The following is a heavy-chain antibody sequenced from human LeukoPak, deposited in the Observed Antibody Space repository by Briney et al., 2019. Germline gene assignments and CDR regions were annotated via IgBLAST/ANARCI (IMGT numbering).Heavy chain of an antibody. J-gene: IGHJ4*02. CDR1: GGSFSGYY. Sequence: SETLSLTCAVYGGSFSGYYWSWIRQPPGKGLEWIGEINHSGSTNYNPSLKSRVTISVDTSKNQFSLKLSSVTAADTAVYYCARVGGVVAANWGQGTLVTVSS. CDR2: INHSGST. D-gene: IGHD2-15*01. V-gene: IGHV4-34*01. CDR3: ARVGGVVAAN.